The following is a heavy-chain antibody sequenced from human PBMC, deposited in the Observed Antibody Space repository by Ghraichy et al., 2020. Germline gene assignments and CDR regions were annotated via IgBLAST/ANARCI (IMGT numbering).Heavy chain of an antibody. CDR2: IHYSGST. Sequence: SETLSLTCTVSGGSFSSRSYYWGWIRQPPGKGLVWIGSIHYSGSTYYNPSLKSRVTISVDTFKNQFSLKLRSVTAADTAVYYCARTHYCSGGSCYSIGWFDPWGQGTLVTVSS. J-gene: IGHJ5*02. V-gene: IGHV4-39*01. D-gene: IGHD2-15*01. CDR3: ARTHYCSGGSCYSIGWFDP. CDR1: GGSFSSRSYY.